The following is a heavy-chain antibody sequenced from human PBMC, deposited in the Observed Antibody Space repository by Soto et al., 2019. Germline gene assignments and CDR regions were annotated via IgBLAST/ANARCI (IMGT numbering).Heavy chain of an antibody. CDR3: ARDPNNSSSPTPEYYYYGMDV. J-gene: IGHJ6*02. CDR1: GYTFTSYG. Sequence: GASVKVSCKASGYTFTSYGISWVRQAPGQGLEWMGWISAYNGNTNYAQKLQGRVTMTTDTSTSTAYMELRSLRSDDTAVYYCARDPNNSSSPTPEYYYYGMDVWGQGTTVTVSS. D-gene: IGHD6-13*01. CDR2: ISAYNGNT. V-gene: IGHV1-18*01.